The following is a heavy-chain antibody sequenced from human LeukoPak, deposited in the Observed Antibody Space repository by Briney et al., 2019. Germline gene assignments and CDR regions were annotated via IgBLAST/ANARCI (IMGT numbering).Heavy chain of an antibody. D-gene: IGHD4-4*01. Sequence: GGSLRLSCAASGVIFSNYGMSWVRQAPGEGLEWVSSISGIATSHLYAESVKGRFTISRDNSDNTLYLQMKSLRAEDTAVYYCAKDRGYSNYSPSYYYYGMDVWGQGTTVTVSS. J-gene: IGHJ6*02. CDR2: ISGIATSH. V-gene: IGHV3-23*01. CDR1: GVIFSNYG. CDR3: AKDRGYSNYSPSYYYYGMDV.